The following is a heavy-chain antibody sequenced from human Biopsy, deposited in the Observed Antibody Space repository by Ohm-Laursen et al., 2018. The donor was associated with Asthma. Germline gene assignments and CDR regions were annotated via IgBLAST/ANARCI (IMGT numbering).Heavy chain of an antibody. CDR3: ARTYYDFLTGQVNDAFAM. CDR1: GYTFINYA. CDR2: INAGNGNT. J-gene: IGHJ3*02. D-gene: IGHD3-9*01. Sequence: ASVKVSCKASGYTFINYAIHWVRQAPGQRLEWMGWINAGNGNTKYSQKFQGRVTITRDTSASTAYMDLSSPRSEDTAVYYCARTYYDFLTGQVNDAFAMWGQGTMVTVSS. V-gene: IGHV1-3*01.